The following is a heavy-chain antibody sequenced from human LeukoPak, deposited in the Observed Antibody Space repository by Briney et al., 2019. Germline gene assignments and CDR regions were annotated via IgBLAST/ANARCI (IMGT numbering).Heavy chain of an antibody. CDR3: ATGYTAMANGALDI. CDR1: GYTLTELS. J-gene: IGHJ3*02. CDR2: FDPEDDET. V-gene: IGHV1-24*01. Sequence: ASVKVSCKVSGYTLTELSMHWVRQAPGKGLEWMGGFDPEDDETIYAQKFQGRVTMTEDTSTDTAYMELSSLRSEDTAVYYCATGYTAMANGALDIWGQGTMVTVSS. D-gene: IGHD5-18*01.